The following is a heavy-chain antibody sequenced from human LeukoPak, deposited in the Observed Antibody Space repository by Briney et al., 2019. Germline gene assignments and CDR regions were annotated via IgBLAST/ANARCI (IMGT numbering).Heavy chain of an antibody. CDR2: ISGSSSTI. CDR3: ARDESYAFDY. D-gene: IGHD3-10*01. CDR1: GFTFSTYS. V-gene: IGHV3-48*04. J-gene: IGHJ4*02. Sequence: GGSLRLSCAASGFTFSTYSMNWVRQAPGKGLEWVSYISGSSSTIWYADSMKGRFTISRDNAKNSLYLQLDSLRAEDTAVYYCARDESYAFDYWGQGTLVTVSS.